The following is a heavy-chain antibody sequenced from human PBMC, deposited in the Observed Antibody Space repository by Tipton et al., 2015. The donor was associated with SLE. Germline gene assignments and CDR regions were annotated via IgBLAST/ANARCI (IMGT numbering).Heavy chain of an antibody. J-gene: IGHJ4*02. CDR1: GGSISSYY. V-gene: IGHV4-59*01. D-gene: IGHD1-14*01. CDR3: ARGQTGTGGVDY. Sequence: TLSLTCTVSGGSISSYYWSWIRQPPGKGLEWIGYISYSGSTNYNPSLKSRVTISVDTSENQFSLKLSSVTAADTAVYYCARGQTGTGGVDYWGQGTLVTVSS. CDR2: ISYSGST.